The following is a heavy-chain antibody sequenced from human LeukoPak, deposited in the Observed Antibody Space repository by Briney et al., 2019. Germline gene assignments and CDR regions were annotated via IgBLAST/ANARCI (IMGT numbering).Heavy chain of an antibody. V-gene: IGHV3-23*01. CDR3: AKGNLDIVVVPAARFDY. D-gene: IGHD2-2*01. CDR2: ISGSGGST. J-gene: IGHJ4*02. CDR1: GFTFSSYA. Sequence: PGGSLRLSCAASGFTFSSYAMSWVRQAPGKGLEWVSAISGSGGSTYYADSVKGRFTISRDNSKNTLYLQMNSLRAEDTAVYYCAKGNLDIVVVPAARFDYWGQGTLVTVSS.